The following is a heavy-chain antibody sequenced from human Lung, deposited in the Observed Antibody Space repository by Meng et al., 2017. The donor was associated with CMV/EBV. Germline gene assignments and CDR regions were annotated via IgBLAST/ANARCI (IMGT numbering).Heavy chain of an antibody. D-gene: IGHD6-19*01. CDR2: ISGSGGST. CDR3: AKDWLTTPHV. Sequence: GESLKISCAASGFTFSSYAMSWVRQAPGKGLEWVSAISGSGGSTYYADSVKGRFTISRDNSKNTLYLQMNSLRAEDTAVYYCAKDWLTTPHVWGQGTLVTVSS. V-gene: IGHV3-23*01. CDR1: GFTFSSYA. J-gene: IGHJ4*02.